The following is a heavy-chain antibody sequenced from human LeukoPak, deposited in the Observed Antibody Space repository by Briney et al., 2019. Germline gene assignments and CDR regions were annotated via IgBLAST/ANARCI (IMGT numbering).Heavy chain of an antibody. Sequence: PAASVKVSCKASGCTFTSYDINWVRQATGQGLEWMGWMNPNSGNTGYAQKFQGRVTMTRNTSISTAYMELSSLRSEDTAVYYCARAFEDIVVVPAANDYWGQGTLVTVSS. CDR3: ARAFEDIVVVPAANDY. CDR2: MNPNSGNT. V-gene: IGHV1-8*01. CDR1: GCTFTSYD. J-gene: IGHJ4*02. D-gene: IGHD2-2*01.